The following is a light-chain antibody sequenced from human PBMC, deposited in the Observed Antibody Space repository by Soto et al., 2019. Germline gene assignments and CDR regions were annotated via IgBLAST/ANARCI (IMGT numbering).Light chain of an antibody. Sequence: QSVLTQPPSASATPGQRVTISCSGSSSNIGGNYVYWYQQIPGTAPKLLIYRNDQRPSGVPDRCSGSKSGTSASLAIGGLRSEDEADYYCAAWDDRLSGWVFGGGTKLTVL. J-gene: IGLJ3*02. V-gene: IGLV1-47*01. CDR2: RND. CDR1: SSNIGGNY. CDR3: AAWDDRLSGWV.